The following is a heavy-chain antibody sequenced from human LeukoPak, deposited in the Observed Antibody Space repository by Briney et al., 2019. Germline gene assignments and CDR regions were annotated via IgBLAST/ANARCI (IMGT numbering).Heavy chain of an antibody. Sequence: SETLSLTCTVSGGSISSYYWSWIRQPPGKGLEWIGYIYYSGAPTSYNPSLKSRVTISIDTSRNQFSLRLSSVTAADTAVYYCARDSRGGGPDFDYRGQGTLVTVSS. V-gene: IGHV4-59*01. CDR3: ARDSRGGGPDFDY. D-gene: IGHD3-16*01. CDR1: GGSISSYY. CDR2: IYYSGAPT. J-gene: IGHJ4*02.